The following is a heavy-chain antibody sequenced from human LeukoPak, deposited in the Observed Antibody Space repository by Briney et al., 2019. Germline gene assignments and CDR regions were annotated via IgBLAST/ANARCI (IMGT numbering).Heavy chain of an antibody. D-gene: IGHD1-26*01. CDR1: GFTFSSYW. J-gene: IGHJ4*02. V-gene: IGHV3-7*01. Sequence: GGSLRLSCAASGFTFSSYWMSWVRQAPGKGLEWVANIKQEGSEKNYVDSVKGRFAISRDNAKNSLYLQMNSLRAEDTAVYYCARGGAAPDYWGQGTLVTVSS. CDR3: ARGGAAPDY. CDR2: IKQEGSEK.